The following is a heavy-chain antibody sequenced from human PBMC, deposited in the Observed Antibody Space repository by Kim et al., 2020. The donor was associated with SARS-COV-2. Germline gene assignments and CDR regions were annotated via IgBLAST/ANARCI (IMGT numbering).Heavy chain of an antibody. CDR2: INTNTGNP. CDR3: ARRGYIVATIGGDYNWFDP. D-gene: IGHD5-12*01. Sequence: ASVKVSCKASGYTFTSYAMNWVRQAPGQGLEWMGWINTNTGNPTYAQGFTGRFVFSLDTSVSTAYLQISSLKAEDTAVYYCARRGYIVATIGGDYNWFDPWGQGTLVTVSS. CDR1: GYTFTSYA. V-gene: IGHV7-4-1*02. J-gene: IGHJ5*02.